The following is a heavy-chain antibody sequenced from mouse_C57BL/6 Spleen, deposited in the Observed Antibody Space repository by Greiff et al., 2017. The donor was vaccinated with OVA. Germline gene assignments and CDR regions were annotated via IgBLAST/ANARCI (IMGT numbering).Heavy chain of an antibody. J-gene: IGHJ3*01. CDR1: GYTFTSYW. Sequence: QVHVKQSGAELVKPGASVKMSCKASGYTFTSYWITWVKQRPGQGLEWIGDIYPGSGSTNYNEKFKSKATLTVDTSSSTAYMQLSSLTSEDSAVYYCARSVTFAWFAYWGQGTLVTVSA. D-gene: IGHD2-1*01. V-gene: IGHV1-55*01. CDR2: IYPGSGST. CDR3: ARSVTFAWFAY.